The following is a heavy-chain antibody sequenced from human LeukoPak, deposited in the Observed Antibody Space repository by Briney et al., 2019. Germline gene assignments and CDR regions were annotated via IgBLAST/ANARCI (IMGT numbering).Heavy chain of an antibody. J-gene: IGHJ4*02. CDR1: GGSISGYY. V-gene: IGHV4-59*01. CDR2: IYYSGST. Sequence: SETLSLTCTVSGGSISGYYWSWIRQPPGKRLEWIGYIYYSGSTNYNPSLSSRVTISVDTSKNQFSLKLTSVTAADTAVYDCARDDYGYTFDYWGQGTLVTVSS. D-gene: IGHD4/OR15-4a*01. CDR3: ARDDYGYTFDY.